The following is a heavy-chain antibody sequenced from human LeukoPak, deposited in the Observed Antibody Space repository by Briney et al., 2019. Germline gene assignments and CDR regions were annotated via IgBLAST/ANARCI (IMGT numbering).Heavy chain of an antibody. CDR2: ISGYNGNT. J-gene: IGHJ4*02. CDR3: ARSSLGTITAGPFDY. CDR1: VYTFSSYG. Sequence: ASVKVSCKASVYTFSSYGIAWVRQAPGQGLEGMGWISGYNGNTNYAQKLQGRVSMTTDTSTTTAYMELRSLTSDDTALYYCARSSLGTITAGPFDYWGQGTLVTVSS. D-gene: IGHD5-12*01. V-gene: IGHV1-18*01.